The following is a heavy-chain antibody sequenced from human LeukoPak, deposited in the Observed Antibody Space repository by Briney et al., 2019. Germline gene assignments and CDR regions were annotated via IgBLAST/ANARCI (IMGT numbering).Heavy chain of an antibody. Sequence: GGSLRLSCEASGFTFSRFGMHWDRQAPGKALEWVAVIWYDGSNQDYADSVKGRFTISRDNSKNTLYLQVSSLGAEDTAVYYCARDRWYDGSGYIAAFDYWGQGTLVTVS. D-gene: IGHD3-22*01. J-gene: IGHJ4*02. V-gene: IGHV3-33*01. CDR2: IWYDGSNQ. CDR3: ARDRWYDGSGYIAAFDY. CDR1: GFTFSRFG.